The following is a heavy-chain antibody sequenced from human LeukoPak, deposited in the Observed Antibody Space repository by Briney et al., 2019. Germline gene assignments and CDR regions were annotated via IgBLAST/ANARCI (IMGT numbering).Heavy chain of an antibody. CDR3: ARDYYYDSSGPSEYFQH. V-gene: IGHV3-21*01. D-gene: IGHD3-22*01. J-gene: IGHJ1*01. Sequence: PGGSLRLSCAASGFTFSSYSMNWVRQAPGKGLEWVSSISSSSYIYYADSVKGRFTISRDNAKNSLYLQMNSLRAEDTAVYYCARDYYYDSSGPSEYFQHWGQGTLVTVSS. CDR2: ISSSSYI. CDR1: GFTFSSYS.